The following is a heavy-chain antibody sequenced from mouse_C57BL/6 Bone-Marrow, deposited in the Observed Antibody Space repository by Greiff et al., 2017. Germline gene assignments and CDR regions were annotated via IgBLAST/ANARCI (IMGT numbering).Heavy chain of an antibody. CDR2: IYPRSGNA. D-gene: IGHD1-1*01. V-gene: IGHV1-81*01. CDR1: GYTFTSYG. J-gene: IGHJ1*03. Sequence: QVQLQQSGAELARPGASVKLSCKASGYTFTSYGISWVKQRTGQGLEWIGEIYPRSGNAYYNEKCKGKATRTADKSSSTAYMELRSLTSEDSAVYFCARPYGSSYWYFDVWGTGTTVTVSS. CDR3: ARPYGSSYWYFDV.